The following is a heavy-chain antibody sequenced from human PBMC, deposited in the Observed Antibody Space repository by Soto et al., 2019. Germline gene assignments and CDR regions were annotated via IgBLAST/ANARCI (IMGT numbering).Heavy chain of an antibody. CDR2: VIPILGTA. CDR1: GGSLRNSV. CDR3: ARLGHPGH. V-gene: IGHV1-69*01. Sequence: QVQLVQSGAGVKKPGSSVKVSCTASGGSLRNSVISWVRQAPAQRLEWMGGVIPILGTANYAQKFQGRVTMTADEATSTAYMDWSSLSPDDTAVYYCARLGHPGHWGPGTLVIVSS. J-gene: IGHJ4*02.